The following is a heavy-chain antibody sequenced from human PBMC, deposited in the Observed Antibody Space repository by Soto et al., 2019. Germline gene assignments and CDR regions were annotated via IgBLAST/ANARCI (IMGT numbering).Heavy chain of an antibody. CDR2: IYYSGST. J-gene: IGHJ5*02. D-gene: IGHD3-10*01. CDR1: GGSISSYY. V-gene: IGHV4-59*01. Sequence: SETLSLTCTVSGGSISSYYWSWIRQPPGKGLEWIGYIYYSGSTNYNPSLKSRVTISVDTSKNQFSLKLSSVTAADTAVYYCASYYYGSGSYYSDVSWGQGTLVTVSS. CDR3: ASYYYGSGSYYSDVS.